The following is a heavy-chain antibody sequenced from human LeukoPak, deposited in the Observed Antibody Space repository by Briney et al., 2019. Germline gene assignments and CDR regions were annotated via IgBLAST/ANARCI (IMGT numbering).Heavy chain of an antibody. CDR3: TTAGAY. J-gene: IGHJ4*02. CDR2: ISSSGRTI. V-gene: IGHV3-48*03. D-gene: IGHD3-10*01. CDR1: GFTFISYE. Sequence: GGSLRLSCAASGFTFISYEMNWVRQAPGKGLEWVSYISSSGRTIYYADSVKGRFTISRDNAKNSLYLQMNSLRAEDTAVYYCTTAGAYWGQGTLGTVSS.